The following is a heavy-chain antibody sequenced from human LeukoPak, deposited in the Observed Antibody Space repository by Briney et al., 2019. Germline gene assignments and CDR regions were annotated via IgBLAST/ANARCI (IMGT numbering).Heavy chain of an antibody. CDR3: AKEIREYYDSSGYYYNDDAFDI. V-gene: IGHV3-9*01. Sequence: GRSLRLSCAASGFTFDDYAMHWVRQAPGEGLEWVSGISWNSGSIGYADSVKGRFTISRDNAKNSLYLQMNSLRAEDTALYYCAKEIREYYDSSGYYYNDDAFDIWGQGTMVTVSS. CDR1: GFTFDDYA. D-gene: IGHD3-22*01. J-gene: IGHJ3*02. CDR2: ISWNSGSI.